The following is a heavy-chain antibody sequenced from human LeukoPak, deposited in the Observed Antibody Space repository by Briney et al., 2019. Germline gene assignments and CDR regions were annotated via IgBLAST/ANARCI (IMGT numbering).Heavy chain of an antibody. D-gene: IGHD3-16*01. Sequence: PGGSLRPSCAASGFTFSDYYMSWIRQAPGKGLEWVSYISSSGSTIYYADSVKGRFTISRDNAMNSLYLQMNSLRAEDTAVYYCARWADYVVPIDYWGQGTLVTVSS. CDR1: GFTFSDYY. J-gene: IGHJ4*02. V-gene: IGHV3-11*01. CDR2: ISSSGSTI. CDR3: ARWADYVVPIDY.